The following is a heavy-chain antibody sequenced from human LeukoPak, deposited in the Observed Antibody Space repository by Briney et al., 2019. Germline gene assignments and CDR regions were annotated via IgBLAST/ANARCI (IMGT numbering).Heavy chain of an antibody. J-gene: IGHJ4*02. Sequence: GGSLRLSCAASGFTFSSYAMHWVRQAPGKGLEWVAVISYDGSNKYYADSVKGRFTISRDNSKNTLYLQMNSLRAEDTAVYYRARVKSSYGDQYYFDYWGQGTLVTVSS. CDR3: ARVKSSYGDQYYFDY. V-gene: IGHV3-30-3*01. CDR2: ISYDGSNK. D-gene: IGHD4-17*01. CDR1: GFTFSSYA.